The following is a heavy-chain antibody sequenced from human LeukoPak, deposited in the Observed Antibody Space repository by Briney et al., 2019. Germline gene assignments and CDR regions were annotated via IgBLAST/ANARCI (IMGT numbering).Heavy chain of an antibody. J-gene: IGHJ4*02. CDR1: GFTFSRDW. D-gene: IGHD2-8*01. CDR2: ISDDGSIT. Sequence: GGSLRLSCAAYGFTFSRDWMHWVRQAPGKGPEWVSRISDDGSITTYADSVQGRFTISRDNAKSTMFLQMNSLRAEDTAVYFCARRFYQTNVYDRHFDHWGQGILVTVSS. CDR3: ARRFYQTNVYDRHFDH. V-gene: IGHV3-74*03.